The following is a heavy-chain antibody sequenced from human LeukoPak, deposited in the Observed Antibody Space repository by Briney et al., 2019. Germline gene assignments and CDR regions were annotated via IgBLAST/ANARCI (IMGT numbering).Heavy chain of an antibody. J-gene: IGHJ4*02. CDR2: VTYGGTT. CDR3: ARSSARGDGSNFAF. D-gene: IGHD6-13*01. CDR1: GGSITSSSYF. V-gene: IGHV4-39*07. Sequence: SETLSLTCNVSGGSITSSSYFWGWIRQPPGKGLEWIGSVTYGGTTYYSASLKSRLTISLDTSKNQFSLRLSSVTAADTAVYYCARSSARGDGSNFAFWGQGNLVTVSS.